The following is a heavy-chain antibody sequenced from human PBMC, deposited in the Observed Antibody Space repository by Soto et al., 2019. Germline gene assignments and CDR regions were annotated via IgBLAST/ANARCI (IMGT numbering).Heavy chain of an antibody. CDR2: ISGSGGST. CDR3: AKKRGGVVVPAANYYYYGMDV. V-gene: IGHV3-23*01. J-gene: IGHJ6*04. Sequence: LRLSCAASGFTFSSYAMSWVRQAPGKGLEWVSAISGSGGSTYYADSVKGRFTISRDNSKNTLYLQMNSLRAEDTAVYYCAKKRGGVVVPAANYYYYGMDVWGKGTTVTVSS. CDR1: GFTFSSYA. D-gene: IGHD2-2*01.